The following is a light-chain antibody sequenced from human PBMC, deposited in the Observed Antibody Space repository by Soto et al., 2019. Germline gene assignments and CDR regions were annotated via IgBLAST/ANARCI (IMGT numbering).Light chain of an antibody. CDR3: QQYGRSLWT. CDR1: QSVSNNY. CDR2: GAS. V-gene: IGKV3-20*01. J-gene: IGKJ1*01. Sequence: ELVLTQSPGTLSLSPGESATLSCRASQSVSNNYFAWYQQKPGQAPRLLIYGASSRATGIPDRFSGSGSGTDFTLTISRLEPEDFAVYYCQQYGRSLWTFGQGTKVEIK.